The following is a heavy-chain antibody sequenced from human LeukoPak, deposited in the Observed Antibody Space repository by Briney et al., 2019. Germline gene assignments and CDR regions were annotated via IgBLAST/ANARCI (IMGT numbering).Heavy chain of an antibody. CDR2: ISGSGGST. J-gene: IGHJ5*02. Sequence: GGSLRLSCAASGFTFSSYAMSWVRQAPGKRLEWVSAISGSGGSTYYADSVKGRFTISRDNSKNTLYLQMNSLRAEDTAVYYCAKGSGVLNWFDPWGQGTLVTVSS. CDR1: GFTFSSYA. CDR3: AKGSGVLNWFDP. V-gene: IGHV3-23*01.